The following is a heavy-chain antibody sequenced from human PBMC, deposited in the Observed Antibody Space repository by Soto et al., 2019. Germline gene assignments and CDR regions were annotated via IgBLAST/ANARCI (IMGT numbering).Heavy chain of an antibody. D-gene: IGHD6-19*01. Sequence: QVQLVQSGAEVKKPGASVKVSCKTSGYTFTSYGISWVRQAPGQGLEWMGWISPYNGKTNYAQKVQGRVTMTTDTATSTAYMEPRSLRSDDTAAYYCARGYSSGWSTNFWGKGENWFDPWGQGNLVTVSS. J-gene: IGHJ5*02. CDR2: ISPYNGKT. CDR3: ARGYSSGWSTNFWGKGENWFDP. CDR1: GYTFTSYG. V-gene: IGHV1-18*01.